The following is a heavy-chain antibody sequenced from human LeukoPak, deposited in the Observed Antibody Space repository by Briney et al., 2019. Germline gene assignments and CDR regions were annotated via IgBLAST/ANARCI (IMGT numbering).Heavy chain of an antibody. J-gene: IGHJ6*02. CDR1: GFTFSSYS. CDR2: ISSSSSYI. CDR3: ARRQDYYYGMDV. Sequence: GGSLRLSCAASGFTFSSYSMNWVRQAPGKGLEWVSSISSSSSYIYYADSVKGRFTISRDNAKNSLYLQMNSLRAEDTAVYYCARRQDYYYGMDVWGQGTTVTVSS. V-gene: IGHV3-21*01.